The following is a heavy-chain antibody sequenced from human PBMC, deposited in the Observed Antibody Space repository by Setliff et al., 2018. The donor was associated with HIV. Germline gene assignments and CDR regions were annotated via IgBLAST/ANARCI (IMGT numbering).Heavy chain of an antibody. V-gene: IGHV3-72*01. CDR2: STTRGHSYTT. Sequence: LRLSCAASGFSVSEHYIDWVRQAPGKGLEWVARSTTRGHSYTTEYAASVKGRFTISREDSKNSLDLQMNTLKTEYTAGYYWASDLYGANGGFWVQGTRVTSPQ. CDR3: ASDLYGANGGF. CDR1: GFSVSEHY. J-gene: IGHJ4*02. D-gene: IGHD4-17*01.